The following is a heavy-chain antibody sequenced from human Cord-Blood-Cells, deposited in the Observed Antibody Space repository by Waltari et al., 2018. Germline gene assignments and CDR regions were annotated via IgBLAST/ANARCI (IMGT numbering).Heavy chain of an antibody. D-gene: IGHD3-10*01. CDR2: INPSGGST. V-gene: IGHV1-46*01. Sequence: QVQLVQSGAEVKKPGASVKVSCKASGYTFTSYSMSWWRQAPGQGLEWMGIINPSGGSTSYAQKFQGRVTMTRDTSTSTVYMELSSLRSEDTAVYYCARDLLGRRGDYWGQGTLVTVSS. CDR1: GYTFTSYS. CDR3: ARDLLGRRGDY. J-gene: IGHJ4*02.